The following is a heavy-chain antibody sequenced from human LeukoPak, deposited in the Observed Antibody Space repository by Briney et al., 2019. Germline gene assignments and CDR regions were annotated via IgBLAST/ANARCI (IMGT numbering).Heavy chain of an antibody. J-gene: IGHJ5*02. Sequence: AASVKVSCKASGYTFTGYYMHWVRQAPGQGLEWMGWINPNSGGTNYAQKLQGRVTMTRDTSISTAYMELSRLRSDDTAVYYCAREGEQWLTRGDWFDPWGQGTLVTVSS. CDR2: INPNSGGT. V-gene: IGHV1-2*02. CDR1: GYTFTGYY. CDR3: AREGEQWLTRGDWFDP. D-gene: IGHD6-19*01.